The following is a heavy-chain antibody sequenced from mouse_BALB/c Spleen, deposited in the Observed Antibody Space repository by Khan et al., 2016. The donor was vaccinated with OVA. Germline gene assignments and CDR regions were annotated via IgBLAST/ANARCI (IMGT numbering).Heavy chain of an antibody. CDR2: INPHIGET. CDR3: ARKNGSDFDY. D-gene: IGHD1-1*01. CDR1: GYSFTGYF. V-gene: IGHV1-20*02. Sequence: VQLKESGPELVKPGASVKISCKVSGYSFTGYFMNWVMQSHGKSLEWIGRINPHIGETLYNQKFKGKATLTVDDSSRTVSMELRSLASEDSACYYCARKNGSDFDYWGQGTTLTVSS. J-gene: IGHJ2*01.